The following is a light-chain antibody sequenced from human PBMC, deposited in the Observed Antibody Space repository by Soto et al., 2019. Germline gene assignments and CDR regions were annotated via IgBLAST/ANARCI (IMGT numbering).Light chain of an antibody. CDR3: CSYAGTSLV. Sequence: QSVLTQPASVSGSPGQSITISCTGTSSDVGSYNLVSGYQQHPGKAPKFMIYEVSKRPSGVSNRFSGSKSGNTASLTISGLQAEDEADYYCCSYAGTSLVFGGGTKLTVL. J-gene: IGLJ2*01. CDR1: SSDVGSYNL. V-gene: IGLV2-23*02. CDR2: EVS.